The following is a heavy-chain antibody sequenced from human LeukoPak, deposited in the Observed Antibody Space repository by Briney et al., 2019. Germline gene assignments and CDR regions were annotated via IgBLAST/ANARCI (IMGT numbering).Heavy chain of an antibody. CDR3: ARGPPERTYSDF. CDR2: MKPNSGQT. J-gene: IGHJ4*02. D-gene: IGHD4-11*01. V-gene: IGHV1-8*02. Sequence: ASVKVSCKASGYTFTGYYMHWVRQAPGQGLEWMGWMKPNSGQTGYAQRFQGRIIMTRNTSITTAYMQLNSLTSEDTAKYYCARGPPERTYSDFWGQGTLVTVSS. CDR1: GYTFTGYY.